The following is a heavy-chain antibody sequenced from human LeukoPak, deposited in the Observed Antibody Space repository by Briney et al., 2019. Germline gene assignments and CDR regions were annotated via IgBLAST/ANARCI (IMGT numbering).Heavy chain of an antibody. J-gene: IGHJ5*02. CDR1: GGSFSGYY. V-gene: IGHV4-34*01. Sequence: SETLSLTCAVYGGSFSGYYWSWIRQPPGKGLEWIGEINHSGSTNYNPSLKSRVTISVDTSKNQFSLKLSSVTAADTAVYYCARAGYCSGGSCYLYWFDPWGQGTLVTVSS. D-gene: IGHD2-15*01. CDR3: ARAGYCSGGSCYLYWFDP. CDR2: INHSGST.